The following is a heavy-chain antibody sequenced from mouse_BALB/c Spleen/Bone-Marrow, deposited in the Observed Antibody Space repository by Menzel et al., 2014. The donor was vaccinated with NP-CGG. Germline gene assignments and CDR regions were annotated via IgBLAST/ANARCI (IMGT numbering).Heavy chain of an antibody. CDR3: VGRVQLDY. V-gene: IGHV5-9*02. Sequence: EVHLVESGGGLVKPGGSLKLSCAASGFAFSSYDMSWVRQTPEKSLEWVATISSGGSYTYYPDSVKGRFTISRDNARNTLYLQMSSLRSEDTALYYCVGRVQLDYWGQGTTLTVSS. CDR1: GFAFSSYD. J-gene: IGHJ2*01. CDR2: ISSGGSYT.